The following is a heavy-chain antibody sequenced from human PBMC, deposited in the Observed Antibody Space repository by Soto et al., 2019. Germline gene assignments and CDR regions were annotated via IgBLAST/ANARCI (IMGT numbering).Heavy chain of an antibody. V-gene: IGHV3-30*03. CDR1: GSTFSSYD. J-gene: IGHJ3*02. CDR2: ISPDGKNA. CDR3: VRGPSHGAFDI. Sequence: QVQLVESGGDVVQPGRSLRLSCAASGSTFSSYDIHWVRQAPGKGLEWVTHISPDGKNAYYADSVKGRFTISRDNARNTVYLQVNSLRPEDTAVYHCVRGPSHGAFDIWGQGTLVTVSS.